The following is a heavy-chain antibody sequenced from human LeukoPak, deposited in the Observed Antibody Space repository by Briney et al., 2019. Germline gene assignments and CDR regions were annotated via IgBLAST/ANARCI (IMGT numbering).Heavy chain of an antibody. CDR1: GGSFSGYY. Sequence: PSETLSLTCAVYGGSFSGYYWSWIRHPPGKGLEWIGEINHSGSTNYNPSLKSRVTISVDTSKNQFSLKLSSVTAADTAVYYCARGLTYYYDSSGYRNWFDPWGQGTLVTVSS. CDR3: ARGLTYYYDSSGYRNWFDP. D-gene: IGHD3-22*01. V-gene: IGHV4-34*01. J-gene: IGHJ5*02. CDR2: INHSGST.